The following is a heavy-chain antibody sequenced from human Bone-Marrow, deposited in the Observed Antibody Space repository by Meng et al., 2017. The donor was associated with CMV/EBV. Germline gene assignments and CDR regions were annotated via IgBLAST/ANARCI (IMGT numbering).Heavy chain of an antibody. V-gene: IGHV4-4*07. CDR1: GGSIMHYY. J-gene: IGHJ4*02. CDR3: ARDRGYSGGAYWGSDRYDAFDF. Sequence: QVQLQESGPGLVKFSETRSLTCSVSGGSIMHYYWSWVRQPAGRGLEWIGRIFVTGTTTYNPSFARRVSMSVDRSRNRISLDLRSVTAADSAIYYCARDRGYSGGAYWGSDRYDAFDFWGPGRLVTVSS. CDR2: IFVTGTT. D-gene: IGHD2-21*01.